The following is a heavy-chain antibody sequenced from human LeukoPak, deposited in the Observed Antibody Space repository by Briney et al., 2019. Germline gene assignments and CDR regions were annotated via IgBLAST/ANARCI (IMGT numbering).Heavy chain of an antibody. Sequence: SETLSLTCTVSGVSINTYYWSRFRQPVGKSLEWIGRIHSDGSTYDNPSLRSPVSMSIDTSKNQFSLTLTSVTAADTAVYFCARDVGLAYWGQGILVTVSS. CDR1: GVSINTYY. CDR2: IHSDGST. V-gene: IGHV4-4*07. J-gene: IGHJ4*02. CDR3: ARDVGLAY.